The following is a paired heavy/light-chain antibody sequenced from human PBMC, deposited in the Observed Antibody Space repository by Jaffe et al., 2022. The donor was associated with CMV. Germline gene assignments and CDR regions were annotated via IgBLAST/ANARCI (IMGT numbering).Light chain of an antibody. Sequence: DVQMTQSPSTLSASVGDKVTITCRASQTIGTWLAWFQQKPGKAPDLLISKASTLESGVPSRFSGSGSGTEFTLTITSLQPDDFATYYCQQYHGFPYTFGQGTKLEIK. CDR3: QQYHGFPYT. CDR1: QTIGTW. V-gene: IGKV1-5*03. J-gene: IGKJ2*01. CDR2: KAS.
Heavy chain of an antibody. CDR3: ARGRGAVAVPDS. D-gene: IGHD6-19*01. J-gene: IGHJ4*02. CDR1: GYTFTSYD. Sequence: QVQLVQSGAEVKKPGASMKVSCEVSGYTFTSYDIHWVRQATGQGLEWMGWMNPNSGNSDSAQKFQGRITMTGNTSLRTAYLELTSLRSEDTAVYYCARGRGAVAVPDSWGQGTLVTVSS. CDR2: MNPNSGNS. V-gene: IGHV1-8*01.